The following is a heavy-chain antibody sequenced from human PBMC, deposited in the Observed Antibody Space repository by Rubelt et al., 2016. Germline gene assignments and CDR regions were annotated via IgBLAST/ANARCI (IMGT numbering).Heavy chain of an antibody. CDR1: GGSFSGYY. Sequence: QVQLQQWGAGLLKPSETLSLTCAVYGGSFSGYYWSWIRQPPGKGLEWIGEINHSGSTNYNPSLKSRVTISVDTSKNQFSLKRSSVTAADTAVYYCARGRMGFHYYYYGMDVWGQGTTVTVSS. CDR2: INHSGST. V-gene: IGHV4-34*01. CDR3: ARGRMGFHYYYYGMDV. J-gene: IGHJ6*02. D-gene: IGHD1-26*01.